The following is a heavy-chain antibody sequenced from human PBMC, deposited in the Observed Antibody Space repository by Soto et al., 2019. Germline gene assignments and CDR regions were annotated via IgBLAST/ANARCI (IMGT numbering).Heavy chain of an antibody. Sequence: GGSLRLSCAASGFTFSSYSMNWVRQAPGKGLEWVSSISSSSSYIYYADSVKGRFTISRDNAKNSLYLQMNSLRAEDTAVYYCARAPYYYDSSGYPYYYYGMDVWGQGTTVTVS. V-gene: IGHV3-21*01. D-gene: IGHD3-22*01. CDR1: GFTFSSYS. CDR3: ARAPYYYDSSGYPYYYYGMDV. CDR2: ISSSSSYI. J-gene: IGHJ6*02.